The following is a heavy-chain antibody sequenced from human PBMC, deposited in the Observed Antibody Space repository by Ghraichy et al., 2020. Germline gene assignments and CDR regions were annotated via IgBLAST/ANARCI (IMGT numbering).Heavy chain of an antibody. J-gene: IGHJ4*02. Sequence: GGSLRLSCSASGFTFSSYAIHWVRQAPGKGLQYVSAITSKGGSTYYADSVKGRFTISRDNSKNTLYLQMSSLRAEDTAVYYCVKGGWDYYDSSGYYYPLQFDYWGQGTLVTVSS. D-gene: IGHD3-22*01. CDR1: GFTFSSYA. CDR3: VKGGWDYYDSSGYYYPLQFDY. CDR2: ITSKGGST. V-gene: IGHV3-64D*06.